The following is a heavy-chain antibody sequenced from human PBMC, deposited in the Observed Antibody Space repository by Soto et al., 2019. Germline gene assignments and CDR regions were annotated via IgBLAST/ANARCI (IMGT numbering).Heavy chain of an antibody. Sequence: GGSLRLSCAASGFTFSSYAMSWVLQAPGKGLEWVSAISGSGGSTYYADSVKGRFTISRDNSKNTLYLQINSLRAEDTAIYYCAKGAEGYVVSSLDSWGQGTLVTVSS. CDR1: GFTFSSYA. V-gene: IGHV3-23*01. CDR3: AKGAEGYVVSSLDS. J-gene: IGHJ4*02. D-gene: IGHD5-12*01. CDR2: ISGSGGST.